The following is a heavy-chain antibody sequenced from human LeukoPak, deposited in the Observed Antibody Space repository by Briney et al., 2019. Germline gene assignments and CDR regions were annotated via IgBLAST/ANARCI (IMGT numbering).Heavy chain of an antibody. D-gene: IGHD3-10*02. J-gene: IGHJ4*02. CDR2: ISSSGSTI. CDR3: ARQITMSHHFDY. V-gene: IGHV3-48*03. Sequence: GGSLRLSCAASGFTFSSYEMNWVRQAPGKGLEWVSYISSSGSTIYYADSVKGRFTISRDNAKNSLYLQMNSLRAEDAAVYYCARQITMSHHFDYWGQGTLVTVSS. CDR1: GFTFSSYE.